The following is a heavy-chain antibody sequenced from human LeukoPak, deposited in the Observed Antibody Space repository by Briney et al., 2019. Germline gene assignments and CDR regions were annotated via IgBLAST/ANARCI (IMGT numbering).Heavy chain of an antibody. V-gene: IGHV4-4*09. J-gene: IGHJ4*02. CDR3: AKSYFDYSTYYSYYFNL. D-gene: IGHD4-11*01. CDR1: GGSISGGY. CDR2: VYTSGST. Sequence: PSETLSLTCTVSGGSISGGYWSWIRQPPGRGLEWIASVYTSGSTNYNPSLKSRVTISVDTSESQFALKLSSVTAADTAVYYCAKSYFDYSTYYSYYFNLWGQGALVTVSS.